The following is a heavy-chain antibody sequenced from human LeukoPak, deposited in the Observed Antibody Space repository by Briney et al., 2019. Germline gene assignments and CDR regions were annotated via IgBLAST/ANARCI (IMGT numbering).Heavy chain of an antibody. D-gene: IGHD6-19*01. J-gene: IGHJ4*02. Sequence: PGGSLRLSCAASGFTFSSYEMNWVRQAPGKGLEGVSYISSSGSTIYYADSVKGRFTISRDNAKNSLYVQMNSLRAEDTAVYYCASIVYSSGDYWGQGTLVTVSS. CDR2: ISSSGSTI. CDR3: ASIVYSSGDY. CDR1: GFTFSSYE. V-gene: IGHV3-48*03.